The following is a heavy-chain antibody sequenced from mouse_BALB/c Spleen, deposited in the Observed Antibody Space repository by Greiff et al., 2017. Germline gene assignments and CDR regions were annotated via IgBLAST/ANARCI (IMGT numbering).Heavy chain of an antibody. D-gene: IGHD2-1*01. J-gene: IGHJ3*01. CDR1: GFTFSSYG. V-gene: IGHV5-6*01. CDR2: ISSGGSYT. Sequence: EVQLQQSGGDLVKPGGSLKLSCAASGFTFSSYGMSWVRQTPDKRLEWVATISSGGSYTYYPDSVKGRFTISRDNAKNTLYLQMSSLKSEDTAMYYCARHEGGNYVWFAYWGQGTLVTVSA. CDR3: ARHEGGNYVWFAY.